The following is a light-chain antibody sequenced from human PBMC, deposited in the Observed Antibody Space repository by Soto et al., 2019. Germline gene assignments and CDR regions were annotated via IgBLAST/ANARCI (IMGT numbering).Light chain of an antibody. CDR3: QQYGSSPST. Sequence: DIQMTQSPSTLSASVGDRVTITCRASQSISGWLAWYQQKPGKAPRVLIYKASNLQSGVPSRFSGSGSGTEFSLTISSLQPEDFAVYFCQQYGSSPSTFGQGTKV. CDR1: QSISGW. V-gene: IGKV1-5*03. J-gene: IGKJ1*01. CDR2: KAS.